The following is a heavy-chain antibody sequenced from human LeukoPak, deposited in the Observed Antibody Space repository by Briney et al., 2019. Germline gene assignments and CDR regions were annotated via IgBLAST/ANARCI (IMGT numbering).Heavy chain of an antibody. CDR1: GFAFSSYA. CDR2: INSDGRSR. CDR3: ARDYDFDDY. Sequence: PGRSLRLSCAASGFAFSSYAMHWVRQAPGKGLVWVSRINSDGRSRSYADSVKGRFTISRDNAKNTLYLQMNSLRAEDTAVYYCARDYDFDDYWGQGTLVTVSS. V-gene: IGHV3-74*01. D-gene: IGHD3-3*01. J-gene: IGHJ4*02.